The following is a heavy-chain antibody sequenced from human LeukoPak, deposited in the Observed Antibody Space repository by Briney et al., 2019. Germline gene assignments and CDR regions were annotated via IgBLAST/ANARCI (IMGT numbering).Heavy chain of an antibody. CDR1: GYTFTGYY. Sequence: GASVKVSCKASGYTFTGYYMHWVRQAPGQGLEWMGWINPNSGGTNYAQKFQGRVTMTRDTSISTAYMELSRLRSDDTAVYYCARDEDGYNLAFDYWGQGTLVTVSS. V-gene: IGHV1-2*02. J-gene: IGHJ4*02. CDR3: ARDEDGYNLAFDY. D-gene: IGHD5-24*01. CDR2: INPNSGGT.